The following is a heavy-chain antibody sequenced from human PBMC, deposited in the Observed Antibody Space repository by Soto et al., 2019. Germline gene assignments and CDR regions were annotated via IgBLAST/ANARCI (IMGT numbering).Heavy chain of an antibody. CDR3: AKARGRCSGGSCSDWYFDL. J-gene: IGHJ2*01. V-gene: IGHV3-23*01. CDR1: GFTFSSYA. D-gene: IGHD2-15*01. Sequence: EVQLLESGGGLVQPGGSLRLSCAASGFTFSSYAMSWVRQAPGKGLEWVSAISGSGGSTYYADFVKGRFTISRDNSKNTLYLQMNSLRAEDTAVYYCAKARGRCSGGSCSDWYFDLWGRGTLVTVSS. CDR2: ISGSGGST.